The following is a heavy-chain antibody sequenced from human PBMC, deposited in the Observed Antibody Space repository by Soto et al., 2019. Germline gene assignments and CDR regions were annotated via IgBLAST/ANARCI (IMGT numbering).Heavy chain of an antibody. V-gene: IGHV3-64*01. Sequence: GGSLRLSCAASGFTFSSYAMHWVRQAPGKGLEYVSAISSNGGSTYYANSVKGRFTISRDNSKNTLYFQMGSLRAEDMAVYYCARDGIAAAGTGDYWGQGT. D-gene: IGHD6-13*01. CDR1: GFTFSSYA. CDR2: ISSNGGST. CDR3: ARDGIAAAGTGDY. J-gene: IGHJ4*02.